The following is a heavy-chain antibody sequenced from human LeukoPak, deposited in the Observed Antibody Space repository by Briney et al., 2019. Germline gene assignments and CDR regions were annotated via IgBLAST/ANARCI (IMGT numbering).Heavy chain of an antibody. Sequence: GGSLRLSCAASGFTLTNYAMHWVRQAPGKGLEWVAFIRYDGNDKYYADSVKGRFTISRDISKNTLYLQMNTLRAEDTAVYYCAKGGSPGSYYFDYCGQGTLVTVSS. J-gene: IGHJ4*02. CDR3: AKGGSPGSYYFDY. CDR2: IRYDGNDK. CDR1: GFTLTNYA. V-gene: IGHV3-30*02. D-gene: IGHD7-27*01.